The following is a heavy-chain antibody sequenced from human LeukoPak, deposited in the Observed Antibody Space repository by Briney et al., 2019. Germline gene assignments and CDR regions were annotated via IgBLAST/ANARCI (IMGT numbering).Heavy chain of an antibody. V-gene: IGHV3-13*01. Sequence: GGSLRLSCAASGFXFSRYDMHWVRQTTEKGLEWVSGIAAAGDRHYPDSVKGRFTISRENAKNSLYLQMNGLRVGDTAVYYCVRESSGRNGADCFDFWGQGTLVTVSS. CDR3: VRESSGRNGADCFDF. J-gene: IGHJ4*02. CDR2: IAAAGDR. D-gene: IGHD1-26*01. CDR1: GFXFSRYD.